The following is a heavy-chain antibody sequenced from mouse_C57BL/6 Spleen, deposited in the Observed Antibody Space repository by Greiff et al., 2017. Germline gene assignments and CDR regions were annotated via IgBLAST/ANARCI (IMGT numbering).Heavy chain of an antibody. Sequence: EVQLVESGGDLVKPGGSLKLSCAASGFTFSSYGMSWVRPTPDKRLEWVATISSGGSYTYYPDSVKGRFTISRDNAKNTLYLQMSSLKSEDTAMYYCARGGLRQAMDYWGQGTSVTVSS. V-gene: IGHV5-6*01. CDR3: ARGGLRQAMDY. CDR1: GFTFSSYG. D-gene: IGHD2-4*01. CDR2: ISSGGSYT. J-gene: IGHJ4*01.